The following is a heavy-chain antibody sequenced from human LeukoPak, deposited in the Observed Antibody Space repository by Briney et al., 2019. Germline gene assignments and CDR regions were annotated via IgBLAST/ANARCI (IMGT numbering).Heavy chain of an antibody. J-gene: IGHJ4*02. CDR2: IKQDGSEK. V-gene: IGHV3-7*01. CDR3: ARRGYYDSSGYDY. Sequence: PGGSLRLSCAASGFTFSNYWMNWVRQAPGKGLEWVANIKQDGSEKYYVDSVKGRFTISRDNAKNSLYLQINSLRAEDTAIYYCARRGYYDSSGYDYWGQGTLVTVSS. D-gene: IGHD3-22*01. CDR1: GFTFSNYW.